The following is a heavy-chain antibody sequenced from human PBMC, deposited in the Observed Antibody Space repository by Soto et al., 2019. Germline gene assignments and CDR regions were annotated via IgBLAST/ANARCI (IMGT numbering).Heavy chain of an antibody. J-gene: IGHJ4*02. V-gene: IGHV4-39*01. D-gene: IGHD3-3*01. CDR3: VSTSEWSVLDN. CDR1: GGSISSSSYY. CDR2: IYYSGYSGTT. Sequence: QLQLQESGPGLVKPSETLSLKCTVSGGSISSSSYYWGWIRQPPGKGLGWIGNIYYSGYSGTTYYNPSLKSRLTISVDTSNNQFSLKLSSVTAADTAVYFCVSTSEWSVLDNWGQGTLVIVSS.